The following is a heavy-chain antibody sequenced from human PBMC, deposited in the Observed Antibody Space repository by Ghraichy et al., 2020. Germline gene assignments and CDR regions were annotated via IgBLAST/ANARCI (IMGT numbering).Heavy chain of an antibody. D-gene: IGHD2-8*01. Sequence: LSLTCAASGFTFSIYSMNWVRQAPGKGLEWVSSISSSSSYIYYVDSVKGRFTISRDNAKNSRYLQWNSLRVEDTALDYCARAPGRGHSWFHYWYFDLGGRGTLVTVSS. CDR3: ARAPGRGHSWFHYWYFDL. CDR1: GFTFSIYS. V-gene: IGHV3-21*01. J-gene: IGHJ2*01. CDR2: ISSSSSYI.